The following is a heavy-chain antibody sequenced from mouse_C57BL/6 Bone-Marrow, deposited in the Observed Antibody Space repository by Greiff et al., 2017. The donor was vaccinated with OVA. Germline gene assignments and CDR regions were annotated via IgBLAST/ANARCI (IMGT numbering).Heavy chain of an antibody. D-gene: IGHD2-1*01. CDR1: GYTFTSYG. Sequence: VKLQESGAELARPGASVKLSCKASGYTFTSYGISWVKQRTGQGLEWIGEIYPRSGNTYYNEKFKGKATLTADKSSSTAYMELRSLTSEDSAVYFCARFLYYGNYVYAMDYWGQGTSVTVSS. CDR3: ARFLYYGNYVYAMDY. J-gene: IGHJ4*01. CDR2: IYPRSGNT. V-gene: IGHV1-81*01.